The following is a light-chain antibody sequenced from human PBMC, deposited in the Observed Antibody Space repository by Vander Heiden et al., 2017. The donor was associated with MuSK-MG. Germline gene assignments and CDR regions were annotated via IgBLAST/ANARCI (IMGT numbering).Light chain of an antibody. V-gene: IGKV1-8*01. J-gene: IGKJ1*01. Sequence: AIRMTQSPSSFSASTGDRVTITCRASQGISSYLAWYQQKPGKAPKLLIYAASTLQSGVPSRFSGSGSGTDFTLTISCLQSEGFATYYCQQDYSYPRTFGQGTKVEIK. CDR3: QQDYSYPRT. CDR2: AAS. CDR1: QGISSY.